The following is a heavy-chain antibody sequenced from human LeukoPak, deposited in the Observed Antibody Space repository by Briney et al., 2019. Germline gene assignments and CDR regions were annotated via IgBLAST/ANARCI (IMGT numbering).Heavy chain of an antibody. D-gene: IGHD5-12*01. V-gene: IGHV3-23*01. J-gene: IGHJ4*02. Sequence: GGSLRLSCAACGFTFSSYAMSWVRQAPGKGLEWVSSISSSGGSTYYADSVKGRFTISRDNSKTTLYLQMNSLRAEETAVYFCAKDFGSRGYTFWGQGTLVNVSS. CDR1: GFTFSSYA. CDR2: ISSSGGST. CDR3: AKDFGSRGYTF.